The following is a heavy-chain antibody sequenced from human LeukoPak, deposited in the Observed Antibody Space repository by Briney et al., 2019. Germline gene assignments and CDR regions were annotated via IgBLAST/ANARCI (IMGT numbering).Heavy chain of an antibody. D-gene: IGHD2-15*01. CDR3: ARYCSGGSCYGAFDY. J-gene: IGHJ4*02. Sequence: ASVKVSCKASGYTFTGYHMHWVRQAPGQGLEWMGWINPNSGGTNYAQKFQGRVTMTRDTSISTAYMELSRLRSDDTAVYYCARYCSGGSCYGAFDYWGQGTLVTVSS. V-gene: IGHV1-2*02. CDR2: INPNSGGT. CDR1: GYTFTGYH.